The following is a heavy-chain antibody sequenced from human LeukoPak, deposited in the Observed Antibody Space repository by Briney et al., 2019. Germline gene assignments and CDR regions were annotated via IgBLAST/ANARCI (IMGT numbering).Heavy chain of an antibody. J-gene: IGHJ4*02. CDR1: GASISSYY. CDR2: IYYSGST. Sequence: PSETLSLTCTVSGASISSYYWSWIRQPPGKGLEWIGYIYYSGSTNYNPSLKSRVTISVDTSKNQFSLKLSSVTAADTAVYYCARETSYGYSSFDYWGQGTLVTVSS. CDR3: ARETSYGYSSFDY. V-gene: IGHV4-59*01. D-gene: IGHD5-18*01.